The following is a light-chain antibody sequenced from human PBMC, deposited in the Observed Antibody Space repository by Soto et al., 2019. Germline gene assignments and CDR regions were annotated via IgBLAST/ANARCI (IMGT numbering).Light chain of an antibody. Sequence: IFLTQSPATLSLSPGERATLSCISSQSVSSDLAWYQQKPGQAPRLLIYDASNRATGITARFSGSGSGTDFTLTIRSLEPEDFAVYYCPQRSTWPPITFGQGTRLEI. CDR3: PQRSTWPPIT. CDR2: DAS. V-gene: IGKV3-11*01. CDR1: QSVSSD. J-gene: IGKJ5*01.